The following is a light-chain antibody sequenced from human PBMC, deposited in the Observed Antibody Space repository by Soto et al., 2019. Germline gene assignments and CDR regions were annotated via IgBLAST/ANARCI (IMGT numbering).Light chain of an antibody. CDR3: SSYTSTSTWV. CDR2: EVT. CDR1: SSDVGGYNY. Sequence: QSALTQPASVSGSPGQSITISCTGTSSDVGGYNYVSWYQQHPGKAPQLIIYEVTNRPSGVSDRFSGSKSGNTASLTISGLRAEDEAAYHCSSYTSTSTWVFGGGTKLTVL. J-gene: IGLJ3*02. V-gene: IGLV2-14*01.